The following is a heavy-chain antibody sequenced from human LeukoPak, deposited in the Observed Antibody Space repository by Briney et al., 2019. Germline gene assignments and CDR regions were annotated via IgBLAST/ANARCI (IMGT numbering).Heavy chain of an antibody. D-gene: IGHD4-17*01. CDR3: ARGYDYGDYVGDFDY. V-gene: IGHV1-18*01. CDR1: GYTFTSYP. J-gene: IGHJ4*02. CDR2: ITTYNGNT. Sequence: GASVKVSCKASGYTFTSYPISWVRQAPGQGLKWMGWITTYNGNTHYAQKLQGRVTMTTETSTSTAYMDLRGLRSDDTAVYYCARGYDYGDYVGDFDYWGQGTLVTVSS.